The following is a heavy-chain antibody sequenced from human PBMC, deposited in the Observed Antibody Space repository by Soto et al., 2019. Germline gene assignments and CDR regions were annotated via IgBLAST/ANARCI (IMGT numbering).Heavy chain of an antibody. Sequence: PSETLSLTCTVSGDSVSNGNSYWSWIRQPPGKGLDLIGYTYYSGSTKYNPSLKSRVTISVDTSKSQFYLRLNSVTAADTAVYYCASSAGNPGDFFYYNGMDVWGLGTTVTVSS. V-gene: IGHV4-61*01. CDR3: ASSAGNPGDFFYYNGMDV. CDR2: TYYSGST. D-gene: IGHD3-10*01. J-gene: IGHJ6*02. CDR1: GDSVSNGNSY.